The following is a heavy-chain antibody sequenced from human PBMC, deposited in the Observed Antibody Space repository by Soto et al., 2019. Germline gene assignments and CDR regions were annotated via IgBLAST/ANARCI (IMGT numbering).Heavy chain of an antibody. CDR3: ARVNSARPLSALVAFDY. CDR2: IYYSGST. V-gene: IGHV4-31*03. CDR1: GGSISSGGYY. D-gene: IGHD5-12*01. J-gene: IGHJ4*02. Sequence: SETLSLTCTVSGGSISSGGYYWSWIRQHPGKGLEWIGYIYYSGSTYYNPSLKSRVTISVDTSKNQFSLKLSSVTAADTAVFYCARVNSARPLSALVAFDYWGQGTLVTVSS.